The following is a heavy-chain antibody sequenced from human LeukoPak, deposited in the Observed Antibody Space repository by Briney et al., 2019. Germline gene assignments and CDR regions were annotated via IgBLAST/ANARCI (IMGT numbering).Heavy chain of an antibody. CDR2: INHSGST. D-gene: IGHD5-12*01. V-gene: IGHV4-34*01. CDR3: ARVRYTGYDSYYFYNYGMDV. J-gene: IGHJ6*04. CDR1: GGSFIGYY. Sequence: SETLSLTCDVHGGSFIGYYWSWLRQTPGKGLEWIGEINHSGSTNYNPSLESRVTISIDTSKIQLSLKVSSVTAADTAVYYCARVRYTGYDSYYFYNYGMDVWGKGTTVTVSS.